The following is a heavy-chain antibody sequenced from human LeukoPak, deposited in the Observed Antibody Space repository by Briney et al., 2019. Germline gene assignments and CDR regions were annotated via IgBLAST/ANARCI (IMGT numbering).Heavy chain of an antibody. CDR3: AKERTMIVVVNPIDY. CDR2: ISGSGGST. V-gene: IGHV3-23*01. J-gene: IGHJ4*02. Sequence: PGGSLRLSCAASGFTFSSYSMNWVRQAPGKGLEWVSAISGSGGSTYYADSVKGRFTISRDNSKNTLYLQMNSLRAEDTAVYYCAKERTMIVVVNPIDYWGQGTLVTVSS. CDR1: GFTFSSYS. D-gene: IGHD3-22*01.